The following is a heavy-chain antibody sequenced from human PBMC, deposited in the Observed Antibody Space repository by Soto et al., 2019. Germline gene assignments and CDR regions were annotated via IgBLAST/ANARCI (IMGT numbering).Heavy chain of an antibody. CDR1: GFTFSTDA. J-gene: IGHJ4*02. CDR2: ISDYGGGA. CDR3: ATYHCRGYSCDVDDY. Sequence: EVQLLESGGGSVQPGGSLRLSCAASGFTFSTDAMSWVRQSPGKGLEWVSGISDYGGGAYYADSVQGEFTISRDNTKNTLFRQMNGWRADDTALYYGATYHCRGYSCDVDDYWGQGTLVSASS. D-gene: IGHD6-19*01. V-gene: IGHV3-23*01.